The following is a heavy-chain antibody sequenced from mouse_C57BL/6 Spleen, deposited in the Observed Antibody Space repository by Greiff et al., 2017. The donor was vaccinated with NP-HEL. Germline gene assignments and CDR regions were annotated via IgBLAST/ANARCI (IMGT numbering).Heavy chain of an antibody. Sequence: QVQLQQPGAELVKPGASVKMSCKASGYTFTSYWITWVKQRPGQGLEWIGDIYPGSGSTNYNEKFKSKATLTVDTSSSTAYMQLSSLTSAGSAVYYCARRNDSSGYWGQGTTLTVSS. CDR3: ARRNDSSGY. CDR1: GYTFTSYW. V-gene: IGHV1-55*01. D-gene: IGHD2-4*01. CDR2: IYPGSGST. J-gene: IGHJ2*01.